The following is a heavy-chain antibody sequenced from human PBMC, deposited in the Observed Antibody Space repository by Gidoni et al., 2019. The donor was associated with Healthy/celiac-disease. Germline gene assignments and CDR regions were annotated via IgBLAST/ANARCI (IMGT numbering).Heavy chain of an antibody. Sequence: EVQLVESGGGLVKPGGSLSLSCAASGFPFSNAWMSWVRQAPGKGLEWVGRIKSKTDGGTTDYAAPVKGRFTISRDDSKNTLYLQMNSLKTEDTAVYYCTIYYDFWSGYAYWGQGTLVTVSS. J-gene: IGHJ4*02. CDR2: IKSKTDGGTT. CDR1: GFPFSNAW. V-gene: IGHV3-15*01. D-gene: IGHD3-3*01. CDR3: TIYYDFWSGYAY.